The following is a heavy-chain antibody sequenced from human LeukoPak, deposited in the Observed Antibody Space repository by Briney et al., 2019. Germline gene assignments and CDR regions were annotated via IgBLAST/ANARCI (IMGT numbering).Heavy chain of an antibody. V-gene: IGHV3-30*04. Sequence: GGSLRLSCAAPGFTFSSYAMHWVRQAPGKGLEWVAVISYDGSNKYYADSVKGRFTISRDNSKNTLYLQMNSLRAEDTAVYYCASLDAFDIWGQGTMVTVSS. J-gene: IGHJ3*02. CDR2: ISYDGSNK. CDR3: ASLDAFDI. CDR1: GFTFSSYA.